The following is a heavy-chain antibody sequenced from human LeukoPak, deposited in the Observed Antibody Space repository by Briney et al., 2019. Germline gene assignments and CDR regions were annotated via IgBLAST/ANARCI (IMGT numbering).Heavy chain of an antibody. Sequence: GGSLRLSCAASGFTVSSNYMSWVRQAPGKGLEWVSAISGSGGSTYYADSVKGRFTISRDNSKNTLYLQMNSLRAEDTAVYYCAKGVWRGMDVWGQGTTVTVSS. CDR3: AKGVWRGMDV. V-gene: IGHV3-23*01. J-gene: IGHJ6*02. D-gene: IGHD1-1*01. CDR2: ISGSGGST. CDR1: GFTVSSNY.